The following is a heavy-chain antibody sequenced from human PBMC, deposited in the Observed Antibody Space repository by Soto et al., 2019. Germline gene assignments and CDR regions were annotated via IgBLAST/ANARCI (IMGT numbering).Heavy chain of an antibody. CDR3: ARGTPSPLIVRSSRGPWFDP. CDR2: INHSGST. D-gene: IGHD2-15*01. J-gene: IGHJ5*02. V-gene: IGHV4-34*01. CDR1: GGSFSGYY. Sequence: SETLSLTCAVYGGSFSGYYWSWIRQPPGKGLEWIGEINHSGSTNYNPSLKSRVTISVDTSKMQVSLKLSSVTAAGTAVYFCARGTPSPLIVRSSRGPWFDPWGQGTLVTV.